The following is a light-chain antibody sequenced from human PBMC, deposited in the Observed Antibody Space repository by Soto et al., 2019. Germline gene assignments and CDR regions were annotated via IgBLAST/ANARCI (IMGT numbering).Light chain of an antibody. J-gene: IGKJ2*01. CDR3: QQYGSSPRT. Sequence: EVVLTQSPGTLSLSPGDRATLSCRASQSVSSNYLAWYQQKPGQAPRLLIYAASNRATGIPDRFSGGGSGTDFALTISRLEPEDFAVYYCQQYGSSPRTFGQGTELAI. CDR2: AAS. CDR1: QSVSSNY. V-gene: IGKV3-20*01.